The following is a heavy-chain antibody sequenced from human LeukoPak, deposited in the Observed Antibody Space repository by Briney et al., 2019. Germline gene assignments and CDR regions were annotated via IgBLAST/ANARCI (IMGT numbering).Heavy chain of an antibody. V-gene: IGHV4-34*01. CDR1: GGSFSGYY. Sequence: SETLSLTCAVYGGSFSGYYWSWIRQPPGKGLEWIGEINHSGSTNYNPSLKSRVTISVDTSKNQFSLKLSSVTAAGTAVYYCARDPGRTYSSGWYDFDYWGQGTLVTVSS. J-gene: IGHJ4*02. D-gene: IGHD6-19*01. CDR2: INHSGST. CDR3: ARDPGRTYSSGWYDFDY.